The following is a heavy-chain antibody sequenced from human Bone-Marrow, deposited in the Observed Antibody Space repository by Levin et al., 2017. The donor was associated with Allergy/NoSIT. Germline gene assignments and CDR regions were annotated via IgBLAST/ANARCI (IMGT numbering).Heavy chain of an antibody. J-gene: IGHJ4*02. V-gene: IGHV4-30-2*06. CDR1: GGSINTGGSS. Sequence: SETLSLTCAVSGGSINTGGSSWSWVRQSPGKGLEWIGYIYHSGSPYYNPSLRSRVTISVDRSKNQFSLRLSSVTPADTAVYFCARGYDTSGYEAFYFDYWGQGTLVTVSS. CDR2: IYHSGSP. D-gene: IGHD3-22*01. CDR3: ARGYDTSGYEAFYFDY.